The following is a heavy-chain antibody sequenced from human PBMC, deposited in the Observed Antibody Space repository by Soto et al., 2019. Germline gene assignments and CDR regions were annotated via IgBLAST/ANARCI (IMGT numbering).Heavy chain of an antibody. J-gene: IGHJ6*02. CDR1: GYSISSGYY. D-gene: IGHD2-15*01. Sequence: SETLSLTCAVSGYSISSGYYWGWIRQPPGKGLEWIGSIYHSGSTYYNPSLKSRVTISVDTSKNQFSLKLSSVTAADTAVYYCAREGGRGQRGMDVWGQGTTVTVS. CDR2: IYHSGST. CDR3: AREGGRGQRGMDV. V-gene: IGHV4-38-2*02.